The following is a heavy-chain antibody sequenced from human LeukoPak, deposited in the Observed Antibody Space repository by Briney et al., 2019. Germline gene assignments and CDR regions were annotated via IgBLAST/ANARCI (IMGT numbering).Heavy chain of an antibody. CDR3: ARDSTITARAGGS. D-gene: IGHD6-6*01. CDR2: ISTYNGNT. J-gene: IGHJ4*02. CDR1: GYTFTGHG. V-gene: IGHV1-18*01. Sequence: GASVKVSCKASGYTFTGHGITWVRQAPGQGFEWMGWISTYNGNTNYAQNLQDRVTMTTDTSTTTAYMELRSLRSDDTAVYYCARDSTITARAGGSWGQGTLIVVSS.